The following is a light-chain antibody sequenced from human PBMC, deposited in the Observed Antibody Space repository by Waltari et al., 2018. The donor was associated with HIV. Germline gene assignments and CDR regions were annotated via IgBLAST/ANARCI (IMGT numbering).Light chain of an antibody. CDR1: SSDVGGYNY. CDR3: CSFAGSYTWL. Sequence: QSALTQPRSVSGSPGQSVTLSCTGPSSDVGGYNYFSWYQQLPGKAPKLMIYDLTERPSGVPDRFSGSKSGNTASLTISGLQAEDEADYYCCSFAGSYTWLFGGGTKLTVL. V-gene: IGLV2-11*01. J-gene: IGLJ2*01. CDR2: DLT.